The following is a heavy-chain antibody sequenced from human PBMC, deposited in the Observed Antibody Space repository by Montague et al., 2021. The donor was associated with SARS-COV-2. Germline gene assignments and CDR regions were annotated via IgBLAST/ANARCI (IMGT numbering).Heavy chain of an antibody. CDR1: GFSFSSYW. Sequence: SLRLSCAASGFSFSSYWMSWVRQAPGKGLEWVANIKQDGSEKYYVDAVKGRSTISRDNAKHSLYLQMSSLRAEDTAVHYCARVPSSSWYFEYWGQGTLVTVSS. D-gene: IGHD6-13*01. J-gene: IGHJ4*02. CDR2: IKQDGSEK. V-gene: IGHV3-7*01. CDR3: ARVPSSSWYFEY.